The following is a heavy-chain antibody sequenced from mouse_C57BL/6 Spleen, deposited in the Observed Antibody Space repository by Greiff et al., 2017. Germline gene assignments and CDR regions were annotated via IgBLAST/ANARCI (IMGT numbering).Heavy chain of an antibody. CDR3: ARGNLRDWYFDV. CDR1: GFTFSSYA. J-gene: IGHJ1*03. CDR2: ISDGGSYT. D-gene: IGHD1-1*01. V-gene: IGHV5-4*03. Sequence: EVKLVESGGGLVKPGGSLKLSCAASGFTFSSYAMSWVRQTPEKRLEWVATISDGGSYTYYPDNVKGRFTISRDNAKNNLYLQMSHLKSEDTAMYYCARGNLRDWYFDVWGTGTTVTVSS.